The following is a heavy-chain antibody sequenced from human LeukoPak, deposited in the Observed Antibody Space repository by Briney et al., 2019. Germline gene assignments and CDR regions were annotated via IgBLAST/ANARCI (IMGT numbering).Heavy chain of an antibody. CDR2: INPNSGGT. J-gene: IGHJ4*02. V-gene: IGHV1-2*02. D-gene: IGHD3-22*01. CDR3: ARESPMGIEYDSSGYYFDY. Sequence: ASVKVSCKASGYTFTGYYMHWVRQAPGQGLEWMGWINPNSGGTNYAQKFQGRVTMTRDTSISTAYMELRSLRSDDTAVYYCARESPMGIEYDSSGYYFDYWGQGTLVTVSS. CDR1: GYTFTGYY.